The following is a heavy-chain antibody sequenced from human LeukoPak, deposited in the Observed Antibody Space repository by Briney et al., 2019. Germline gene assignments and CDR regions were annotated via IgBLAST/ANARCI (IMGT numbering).Heavy chain of an antibody. CDR2: ISSSSSTI. Sequence: GSLRLSCAASGFTFSTYSMNWVRQAPGKGLEWVSYISSSSSTIYYADSVKGRFTISRDNAKNSLYLQMNSLRAEDTAVYYCARAQYYSDSTGYYYLHYWGQGTLVTVSS. V-gene: IGHV3-48*01. CDR1: GFTFSTYS. D-gene: IGHD3-22*01. J-gene: IGHJ4*02. CDR3: ARAQYYSDSTGYYYLHY.